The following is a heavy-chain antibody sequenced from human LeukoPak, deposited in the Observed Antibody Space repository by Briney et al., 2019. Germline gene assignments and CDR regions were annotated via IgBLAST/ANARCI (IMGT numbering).Heavy chain of an antibody. V-gene: IGHV3-43*02. CDR3: AKDIVPAARTYYFDY. Sequence: GGSLRLSCAASGFTFDDYAMHWVRQAPGKGLEWVPLISGDGGSTYYADSVKGRFTISRGNSKNSLYLQMNSLRTEDTALYYCAKDIVPAARTYYFDYWGQGTLVTVSS. CDR1: GFTFDDYA. J-gene: IGHJ4*02. CDR2: ISGDGGST. D-gene: IGHD2-2*01.